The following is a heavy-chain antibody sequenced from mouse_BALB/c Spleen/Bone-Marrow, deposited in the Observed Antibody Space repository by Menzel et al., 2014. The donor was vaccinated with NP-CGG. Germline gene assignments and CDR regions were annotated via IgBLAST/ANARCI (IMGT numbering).Heavy chain of an antibody. CDR1: GYTFTDYI. CDR3: ARHEEGGYDYDVGSYAMDY. Sequence: QVQLQQSGAGLVKPGASVKLSYKASGYTFTDYIIHWVKQRSGQGLEWIGWFYPGSNSIKYNEKFKDKATLTADKSSSTVYMELSRLTSEDSAVYFCARHEEGGYDYDVGSYAMDYWGQGTSVTVSS. CDR2: FYPGSNSI. V-gene: IGHV1-62-2*01. J-gene: IGHJ4*01. D-gene: IGHD2-4*01.